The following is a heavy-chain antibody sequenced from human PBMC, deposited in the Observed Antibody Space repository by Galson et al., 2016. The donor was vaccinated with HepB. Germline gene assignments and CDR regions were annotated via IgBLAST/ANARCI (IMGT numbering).Heavy chain of an antibody. CDR2: MHYSGST. D-gene: IGHD3-10*01. CDR3: ASLPYYGSTTRKIRRFDY. CDR1: GGSISSSDYY. V-gene: IGHV4-39*01. Sequence: SETLSLTCSVSGGSISSSDYYWGWIRQPPGKGLEWIGSMHYSGSTFYNPSLKSRVTISIDTSKNQFSLKLSSVTAADTAVYYCASLPYYGSTTRKIRRFDYWGQGTQVTVSS. J-gene: IGHJ4*02.